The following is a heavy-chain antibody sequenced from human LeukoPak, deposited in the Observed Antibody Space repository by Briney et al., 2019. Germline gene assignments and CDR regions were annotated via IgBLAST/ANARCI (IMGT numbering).Heavy chain of an antibody. CDR2: IIPILGIA. V-gene: IGHV1-69*02. CDR1: GYTFTGYY. Sequence: SVKVSCKASGYTFTGYYMHWVRQAPGQGLEWMGRIIPILGIANYAQKFQGRVTITADKSTSTAYMELSSLRSEDTAVYYCARMDYDFWSGSYYGMDVWGQGTTVTVSS. CDR3: ARMDYDFWSGSYYGMDV. D-gene: IGHD3-3*01. J-gene: IGHJ6*02.